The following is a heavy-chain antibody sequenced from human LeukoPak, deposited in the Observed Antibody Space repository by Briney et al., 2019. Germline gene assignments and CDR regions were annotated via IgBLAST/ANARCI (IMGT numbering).Heavy chain of an antibody. Sequence: ASVKVSCKASGYTFTSYDINWVRQATGQGLEWMGWMNPNSGNTGYAQKFQGRVTMTRNTSISTAYMELSSLRSEDTAVYYCARVPAFYGDYDFDYWGQGTLVTVSS. J-gene: IGHJ4*02. CDR3: ARVPAFYGDYDFDY. CDR2: MNPNSGNT. V-gene: IGHV1-8*01. D-gene: IGHD4-17*01. CDR1: GYTFTSYD.